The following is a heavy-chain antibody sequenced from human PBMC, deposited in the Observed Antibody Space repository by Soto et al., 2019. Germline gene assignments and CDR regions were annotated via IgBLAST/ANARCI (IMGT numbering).Heavy chain of an antibody. D-gene: IGHD2-15*01. CDR2: ISIYYGNT. Sequence: QVQLVQSGAEVKKPGASVKVSCKGSGYTFTDYGILWLRQAPGQGLEWMGWISIYYGNTDYSQKFQGRVTMTRDISTTTAYMELTSLRSDDTDVYYCAILPSEKYEYDFWGQGTPVTVSS. CDR3: AILPSEKYEYDF. J-gene: IGHJ4*02. V-gene: IGHV1-18*01. CDR1: GYTFTDYG.